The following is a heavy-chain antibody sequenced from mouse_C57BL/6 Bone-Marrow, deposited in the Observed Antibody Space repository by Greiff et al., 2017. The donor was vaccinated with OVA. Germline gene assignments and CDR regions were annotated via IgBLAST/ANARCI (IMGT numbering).Heavy chain of an antibody. V-gene: IGHV14-4*01. CDR1: GFNIKDDY. J-gene: IGHJ2*01. CDR3: TTYRY. Sequence: VQLQQSGAELVRPGASVKLSCTASGFNIKDDYMHWVKERPEQGLEWIGWIDPENGDTEYASKFQGKATITADTSSKTVYLHLSSLPSEDTAVYCCTTYRYWGQGTTLTVSS. CDR2: IDPENGDT.